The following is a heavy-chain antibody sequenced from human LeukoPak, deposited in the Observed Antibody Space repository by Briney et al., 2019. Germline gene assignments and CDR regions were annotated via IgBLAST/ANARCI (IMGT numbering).Heavy chain of an antibody. D-gene: IGHD6-13*01. Sequence: PSETLSLTCAVHGASLSDYYWSWIRQPPGKGLEWIGYIYYSGSTYYNPSLKSRVTISVDTSKNQFSLKLSSVTAADTAVYYCARVFRPGSSCDPWGQGTLVTVSS. CDR1: GASLSDYY. J-gene: IGHJ5*02. V-gene: IGHV4-30-4*01. CDR3: ARVFRPGSSCDP. CDR2: IYYSGST.